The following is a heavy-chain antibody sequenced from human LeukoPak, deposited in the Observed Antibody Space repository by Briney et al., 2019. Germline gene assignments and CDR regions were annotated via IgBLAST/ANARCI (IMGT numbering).Heavy chain of an antibody. Sequence: SETLSLTRAVYGGSFSGYYWSWIRQPPGKGLEWIGSIYYSGSTYYNPSLKSRVTISVDTSKNQFSLKLSSVTAADTAVYYCATLVTTVTLKSLNFDYWGQGTLDTVSS. D-gene: IGHD4-17*01. CDR3: ATLVTTVTLKSLNFDY. V-gene: IGHV4-34*01. CDR1: GGSFSGYY. J-gene: IGHJ4*02. CDR2: IYYSGST.